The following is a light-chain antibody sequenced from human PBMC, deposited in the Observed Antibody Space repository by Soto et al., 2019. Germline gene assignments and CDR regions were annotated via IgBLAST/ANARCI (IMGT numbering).Light chain of an antibody. CDR1: SSDVGGYNY. J-gene: IGLJ1*01. Sequence: QSVLTQPASVSASPGQSITISCTGTSSDVGGYNYVSWYQQHPGQAPKLMIYDVSNRPSGVSNRFSGSKSGNTASLTISGLQAEDEADYYCSSYTSSSTQVFGTGTKVTVL. CDR3: SSYTSSSTQV. CDR2: DVS. V-gene: IGLV2-14*01.